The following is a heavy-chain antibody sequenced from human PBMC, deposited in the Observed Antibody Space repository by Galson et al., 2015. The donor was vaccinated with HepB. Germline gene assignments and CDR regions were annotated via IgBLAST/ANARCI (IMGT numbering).Heavy chain of an antibody. V-gene: IGHV1-18*01. CDR2: ISAYNGNT. Sequence: SVKVSCKASGYTFTSYGISWVRQAPGQGLEWMGWISAYNGNTNYAQKLQGRVTMTTDTSTSTAYMELRSLRSDDTAVYYCARVEPSIAAAGRYYYYMDVWGKGTTVTVSS. CDR1: GYTFTSYG. D-gene: IGHD6-13*01. CDR3: ARVEPSIAAAGRYYYYMDV. J-gene: IGHJ6*03.